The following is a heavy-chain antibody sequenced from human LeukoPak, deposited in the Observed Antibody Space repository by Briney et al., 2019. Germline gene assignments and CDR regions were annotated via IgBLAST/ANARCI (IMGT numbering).Heavy chain of an antibody. CDR2: ISAYNGNT. D-gene: IGHD3-10*01. V-gene: IGHV1-18*01. CDR3: ARPNGSGIQKRYFQH. J-gene: IGHJ1*01. CDR1: GYTFTSYX. Sequence: GASVXXSXXASGYTFTSYXIXXVRQXPGQGLXXXXXISAYNGNTNYAQKLQGRVTMTTDTSTSTAYMELRSLRSDDTAVYYCARPNGSGIQKRYFQHWGQGTLVTVSS.